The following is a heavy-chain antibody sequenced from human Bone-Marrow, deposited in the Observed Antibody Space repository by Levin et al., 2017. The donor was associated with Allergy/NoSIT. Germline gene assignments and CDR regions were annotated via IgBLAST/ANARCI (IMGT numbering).Heavy chain of an antibody. CDR2: MNSDGTTK. Sequence: QAGGSLRLSCTASGFTFSTYWMHWVRQTPGEGLVWVSRMNSDGTTKTYADSVKGRFTISRDNAKNTLYMQMNSLRAEDTAIYYCSTYSWNRDDYWGQGTLVTVSS. CDR1: GFTFSTYW. D-gene: IGHD1-1*01. J-gene: IGHJ4*02. V-gene: IGHV3-74*01. CDR3: STYSWNRDDY.